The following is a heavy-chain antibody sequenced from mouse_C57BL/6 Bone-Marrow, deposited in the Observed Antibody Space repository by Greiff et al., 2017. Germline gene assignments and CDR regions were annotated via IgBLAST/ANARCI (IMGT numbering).Heavy chain of an antibody. CDR1: GYTFTSYW. D-gene: IGHD1-1*01. CDR3: ARYYYGSSPYYAMDY. Sequence: QVHVKQPGAELVKPGASVKLSCKASGYTFTSYWMQWVKQRPGQGLEWIGEIDPSDSYTNYNQKFKGKATLTVDTSSSTAYMQLSSLTSEDSAVYYCARYYYGSSPYYAMDYWGQGTSVTVSS. J-gene: IGHJ4*01. V-gene: IGHV1-50*01. CDR2: IDPSDSYT.